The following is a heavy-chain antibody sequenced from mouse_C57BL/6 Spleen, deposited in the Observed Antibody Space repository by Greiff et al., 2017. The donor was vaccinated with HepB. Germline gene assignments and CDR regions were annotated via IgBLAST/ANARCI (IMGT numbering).Heavy chain of an antibody. J-gene: IGHJ4*01. CDR2: ISDGGSYT. CDR3: SREYSNYRNAMDY. CDR1: GFTFSSYA. Sequence: EVKLVESGGGLVKPGGSLKLSCAASGFTFSSYAMSWVRQTPEKRLEWVATISDGGSYTYYTDNVKGRYTISRDNAKNNLYLQMSHLKSEDTAMYYCSREYSNYRNAMDYWGQGTSVTVSS. D-gene: IGHD2-5*01. V-gene: IGHV5-4*01.